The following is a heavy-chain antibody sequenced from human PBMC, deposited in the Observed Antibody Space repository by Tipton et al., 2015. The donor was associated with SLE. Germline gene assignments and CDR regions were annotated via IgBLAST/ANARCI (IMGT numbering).Heavy chain of an antibody. D-gene: IGHD5-24*01. Sequence: LRLSCTVSGGSISSSSYYWGWIRQPPGKGLEWIGSIYYTGSTYYNPSLKSRVTISVDTSKNQFSLKLSSVTAADTAVYYCARHRWLQLGFVDYWGQGTLVTVSS. CDR2: IYYTGST. V-gene: IGHV4-39*01. J-gene: IGHJ4*02. CDR1: GGSISSSSYY. CDR3: ARHRWLQLGFVDY.